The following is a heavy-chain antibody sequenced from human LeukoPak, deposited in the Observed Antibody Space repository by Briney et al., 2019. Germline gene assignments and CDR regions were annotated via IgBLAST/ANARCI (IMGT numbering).Heavy chain of an antibody. CDR3: ASEDSRFEY. CDR1: GFTFSNSA. J-gene: IGHJ4*02. Sequence: GGSLRLSCAASGFTFSNSAMNWVRQVPGKGLEWVSSIDYDSSHIYYAASVRGRFTISRDNARNSVYLQMSSLRAEDTATYYCASEDSRFEYWGQGTLVTDSS. D-gene: IGHD5-18*01. V-gene: IGHV3-21*04. CDR2: IDYDSSHI.